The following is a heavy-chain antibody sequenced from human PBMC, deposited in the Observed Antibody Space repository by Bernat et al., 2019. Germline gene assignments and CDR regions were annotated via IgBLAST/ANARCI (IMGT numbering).Heavy chain of an antibody. V-gene: IGHV3-30-3*01. J-gene: IGHJ3*02. D-gene: IGHD3-22*01. Sequence: QVQLVESGGGVVQPGRSLRLSCAASGFTFSSYAMHWVRQAPGKGLEWVAVISYDGSNKYYADSVKGRFTISRDNSKNTLYLQMNSLRAEDTAVYDCARDWAVVAADAFDIWGQGTMVTVSS. CDR3: ARDWAVVAADAFDI. CDR1: GFTFSSYA. CDR2: ISYDGSNK.